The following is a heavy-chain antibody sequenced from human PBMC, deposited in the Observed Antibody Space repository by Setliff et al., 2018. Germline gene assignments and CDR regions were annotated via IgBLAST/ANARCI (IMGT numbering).Heavy chain of an antibody. J-gene: IGHJ4*03. CDR2: ISYDGSNK. D-gene: IGHD2-21*01. CDR1: GFTFSSYA. CDR3: GRGGDYCGGECYIPPPDSY. Sequence: GGSLRLSCAASGFTFSSYAMHWVRQAPGKGLEWVAVISYDGSNKYYADSVKGRFTISRDNSKNTLYLQMNSLRVEDTAVYYCGRGGDYCGGECYIPPPDSYWGQGTMVTVSS. V-gene: IGHV3-30-3*01.